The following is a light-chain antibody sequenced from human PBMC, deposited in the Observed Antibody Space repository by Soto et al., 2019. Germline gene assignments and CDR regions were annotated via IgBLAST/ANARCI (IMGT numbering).Light chain of an antibody. CDR2: DVS. J-gene: IGLJ2*01. V-gene: IGLV2-14*01. Sequence: QSALPQPASVSGSPGQSITISCTGTSSDVGGYNYVSWYQQHPGKAPKLMIYDVSNRPSGVSNRFSGSKSGNTASLTISGLQAEDDADYSCSSYTSSSTLVVFGGGTKLTVL. CDR1: SSDVGGYNY. CDR3: SSYTSSSTLVV.